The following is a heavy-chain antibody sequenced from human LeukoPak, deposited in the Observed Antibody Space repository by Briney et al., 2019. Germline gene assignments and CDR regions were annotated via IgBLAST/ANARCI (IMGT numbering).Heavy chain of an antibody. D-gene: IGHD4-4*01. CDR2: ISYDGSNK. V-gene: IGHV3-30*18. CDR3: AKDSLSNYAFNY. J-gene: IGHJ4*02. Sequence: GGSLRLSCAASGFTFSSYGMHWVRQAPGKGLEWVAVISYDGSNKYYADSVKGRFTISRDNSKTTLYLQMNSLRAEDTAVYYCAKDSLSNYAFNYWGQGTLVTVSS. CDR1: GFTFSSYG.